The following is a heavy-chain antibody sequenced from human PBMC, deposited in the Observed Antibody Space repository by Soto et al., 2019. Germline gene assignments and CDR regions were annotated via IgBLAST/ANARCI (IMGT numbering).Heavy chain of an antibody. V-gene: IGHV1-8*02. J-gene: IGHJ6*02. CDR2: INPNSGNT. CDR3: ATPIAAAGTLFEDYYGMDV. D-gene: IGHD6-13*01. Sequence: GASGKVSCKASGYTFTGYYIHWVRQAPGQGLEWMGWINPNSGNTGYAQTFQGRVTMTEDTSTDTAYMELSSLRSDDTAVYYCATPIAAAGTLFEDYYGMDVWGQGTTVTVSS. CDR1: GYTFTGYY.